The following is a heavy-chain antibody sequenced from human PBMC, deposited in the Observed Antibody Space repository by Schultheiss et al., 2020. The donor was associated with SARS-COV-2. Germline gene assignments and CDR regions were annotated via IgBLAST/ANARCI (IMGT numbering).Heavy chain of an antibody. D-gene: IGHD3-3*01. J-gene: IGHJ5*02. CDR1: GFTFSSYA. CDR2: ISGSGGST. Sequence: AGSLRLSCAASGFTFSSYAMSWVRQAPGKGLEWVSAISGSGGSTYYADSVKGRFTISRDNSKNTLYLQMNSLRAEDTAVYYCARGSGIWNNWFDPWGQGTLVTVSS. V-gene: IGHV3-23*01. CDR3: ARGSGIWNNWFDP.